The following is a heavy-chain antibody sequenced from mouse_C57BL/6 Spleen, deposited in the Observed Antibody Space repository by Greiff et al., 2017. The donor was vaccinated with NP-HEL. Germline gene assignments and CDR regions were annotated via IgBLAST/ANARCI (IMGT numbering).Heavy chain of an antibody. Sequence: EVMLVESGPGMVKPSQSLSLTCTVTGYSITSGYDWHWIRHFPGNKLEWMGYISYSGSTNYNPSLKSRISITHDTSKNHFFLKLNSVTTEDTATYYCARVHYYGSWFAYWGQGTLVTVSA. CDR2: ISYSGST. CDR3: ARVHYYGSWFAY. J-gene: IGHJ3*01. CDR1: GYSITSGYD. D-gene: IGHD1-1*01. V-gene: IGHV3-1*01.